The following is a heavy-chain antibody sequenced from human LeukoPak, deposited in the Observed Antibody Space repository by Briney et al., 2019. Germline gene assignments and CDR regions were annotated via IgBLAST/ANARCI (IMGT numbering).Heavy chain of an antibody. CDR2: IYPGDSDT. Sequence: GESLKISCKGSGYSFTTYWIAWVRQMPGKGLEWMGIIYPGDSDTRYSPSFQGQVTISADKSISTAYLQWSNLKASDTAMYYCARRVSSGWYYFDYWGQGTLATVSS. D-gene: IGHD6-19*01. CDR1: GYSFTTYW. CDR3: ARRVSSGWYYFDY. V-gene: IGHV5-51*01. J-gene: IGHJ4*02.